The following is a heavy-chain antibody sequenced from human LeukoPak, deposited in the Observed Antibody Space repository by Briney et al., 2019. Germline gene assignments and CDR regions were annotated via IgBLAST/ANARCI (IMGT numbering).Heavy chain of an antibody. Sequence: PWGSLRLSSAASGFTVSSNYMSWVRPGPGEGLEWVSNIYSGGRTYYADYVKGRFTISRDNTKTTLYLKMNSLRAEDTAVYYCARETCYYDSSGCGSAFDIWGQGTMVTVSS. CDR1: GFTVSSNY. D-gene: IGHD3-22*01. CDR3: ARETCYYDSSGCGSAFDI. CDR2: IYSGGRT. J-gene: IGHJ3*02. V-gene: IGHV3-53*01.